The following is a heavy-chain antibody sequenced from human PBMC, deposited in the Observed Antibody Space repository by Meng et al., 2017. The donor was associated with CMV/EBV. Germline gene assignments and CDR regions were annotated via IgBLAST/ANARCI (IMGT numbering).Heavy chain of an antibody. CDR2: IYYSGST. CDR3: ARAATIFEYYGMDV. D-gene: IGHD3-3*01. V-gene: IGHV4-61*01. J-gene: IGHJ6*02. Sequence: SETLSLTGTVSGGSVSSGSYYWSWIRQPPGKGLEWIGYIYYSGSTNYTPSLKSRVTISVDTSKNQFSLKLSSVTAADTAVYYCARAATIFEYYGMDVWGQGTTVTVSS. CDR1: GGSVSSGSYY.